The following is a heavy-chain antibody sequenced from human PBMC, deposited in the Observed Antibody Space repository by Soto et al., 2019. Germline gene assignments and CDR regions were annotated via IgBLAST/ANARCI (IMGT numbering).Heavy chain of an antibody. V-gene: IGHV3-49*04. D-gene: IGHD3-10*01. Sequence: GSLRLSCTASVFTFGDYAMSWVRQAPGKGLEWVGFIRSKAYGGTTEYAASVKGRFTISRDDSKSIAYLQMNSLKTEDTAVYYCTRGPGLLWFGESPPWFDPWGQGTLVTVSS. CDR1: VFTFGDYA. J-gene: IGHJ5*02. CDR2: IRSKAYGGTT. CDR3: TRGPGLLWFGESPPWFDP.